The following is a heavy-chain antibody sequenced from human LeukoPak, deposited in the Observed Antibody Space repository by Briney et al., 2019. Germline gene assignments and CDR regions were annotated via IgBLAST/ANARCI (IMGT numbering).Heavy chain of an antibody. V-gene: IGHV1-46*01. CDR1: GYTFTSYY. CDR2: INPSGGST. Sequence: ASVKVSCKASGYTFTSYYMHWVRQAPGQGLEWMGIINPSGGSTSYAQKFQGRVTMTRDTSTSTVYMELSSLRSEDTAVYYCASPCSSTSCYSSYYYGMDVWGQGNTVTVSS. CDR3: ASPCSSTSCYSSYYYGMDV. J-gene: IGHJ6*02. D-gene: IGHD2-2*01.